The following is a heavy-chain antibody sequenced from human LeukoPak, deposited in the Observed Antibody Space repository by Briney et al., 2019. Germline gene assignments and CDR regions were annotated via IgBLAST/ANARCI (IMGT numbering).Heavy chain of an antibody. CDR1: GYTFTRYY. V-gene: IGHV1-2*02. J-gene: IGHJ6*03. Sequence: GASVKVSCKATGYTFTRYYMHWVRQAPGQGLEWMGWINPNSGGTNYAQKSQGRLSITTETTISTAYMELSRLRSDDTAVYYCARNPFRSSSSSRYYYYYYMDVWGKGTPVTVSS. CDR3: ARNPFRSSSSSRYYYYYYMDV. CDR2: INPNSGGT. D-gene: IGHD6-6*01.